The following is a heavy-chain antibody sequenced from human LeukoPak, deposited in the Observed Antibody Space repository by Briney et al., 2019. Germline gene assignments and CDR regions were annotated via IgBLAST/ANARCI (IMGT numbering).Heavy chain of an antibody. D-gene: IGHD3-10*01. CDR1: GFTFSSYA. J-gene: IGHJ4*01. Sequence: GGSLRLSCAASGFTFSSYAMSWVRQAPGKGLEWVSAISGSGGSTYYADSVKGRFTISRDDSKNTLYLQMNSLRAEDTAVYYCPKNRRGLLSNFAYWGQEPWSPSPQ. CDR2: ISGSGGST. V-gene: IGHV3-23*01. CDR3: PKNRRGLLSNFAY.